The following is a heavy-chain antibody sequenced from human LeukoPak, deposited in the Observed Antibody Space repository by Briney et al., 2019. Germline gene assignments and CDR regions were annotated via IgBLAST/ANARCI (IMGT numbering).Heavy chain of an antibody. V-gene: IGHV3-11*05. CDR1: GFTFSDYY. CDR3: ARVGGGMATITRRYFDL. D-gene: IGHD5-24*01. Sequence: GESLRLSCAASGFTFSDYYMSWIRQAPGKGLQLVSYISSSSSYTNYEDSVKGRFTISRDNAKNSLYLHRNSLRAEDTAVYYCARVGGGMATITRRYFDLWGRGTLVTVSS. CDR2: ISSSSSYT. J-gene: IGHJ2*01.